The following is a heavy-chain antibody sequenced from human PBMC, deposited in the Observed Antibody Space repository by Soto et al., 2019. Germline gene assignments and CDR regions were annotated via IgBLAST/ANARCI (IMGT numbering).Heavy chain of an antibody. J-gene: IGHJ4*02. V-gene: IGHV3-15*01. CDR2: IKSKTDGGTT. CDR3: TTDRRTIFGVVINDY. Sequence: PGGSLRLSCAASGFTFSNAWMSWVRQAPGKGLEWVGRIKSKTDGGTTDYAAPVKGRFTISRDDSKNTLYLQMNSLKTEDTAVYYCTTDRRTIFGVVINDYWGQGTLVTVSS. CDR1: GFTFSNAW. D-gene: IGHD3-3*01.